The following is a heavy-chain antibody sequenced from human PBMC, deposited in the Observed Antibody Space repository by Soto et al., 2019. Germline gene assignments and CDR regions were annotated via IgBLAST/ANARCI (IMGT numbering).Heavy chain of an antibody. CDR1: GFTFSSYG. J-gene: IGHJ4*02. D-gene: IGHD2-2*01. CDR3: AKSTKVVPAAPTTFDY. V-gene: IGHV3-30*18. CDR2: ISYDGSNK. Sequence: GGSLRLSCAASGFTFSSYGMHWVRQAPGKGLEWVAVISYDGSNKYYADSVKGRFTISRDNSKNTLYLQMNSLRAEDTAVYYCAKSTKVVPAAPTTFDYWGQGTLVTVSS.